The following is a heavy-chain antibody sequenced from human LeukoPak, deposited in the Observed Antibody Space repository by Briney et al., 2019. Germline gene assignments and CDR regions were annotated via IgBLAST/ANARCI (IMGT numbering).Heavy chain of an antibody. V-gene: IGHV3-23*01. D-gene: IGHD3-3*01. Sequence: GGSLRLSCAASRFTFSSYAMSWVRQAPGKGLEWVSAISGSGGSTNYADPVKGRFTISRDNSKNTLYLQMNSLRAEDTAVYYCARASYDFEYFQHWGQGTLVTVSS. J-gene: IGHJ1*01. CDR2: ISGSGGST. CDR3: ARASYDFEYFQH. CDR1: RFTFSSYA.